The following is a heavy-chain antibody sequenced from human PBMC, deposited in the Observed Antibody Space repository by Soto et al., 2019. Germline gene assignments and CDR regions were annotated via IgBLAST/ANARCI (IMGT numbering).Heavy chain of an antibody. CDR1: GFNVSSNY. V-gene: IGHV3-53*04. Sequence: EVQMVESGGGLVQPGGSLRLSCAASGFNVSSNYMSWVRQAPGKGLEWVSVMYSGGSTYYADSVKGRFTISRHNSKNTLYLDMHILRGEDMAGYYCTRGDDYGANSTRRIAEYFENWGQGTLVTVSS. J-gene: IGHJ1*01. CDR2: MYSGGST. CDR3: TRGDDYGANSTRRIAEYFEN. D-gene: IGHD4-17*01.